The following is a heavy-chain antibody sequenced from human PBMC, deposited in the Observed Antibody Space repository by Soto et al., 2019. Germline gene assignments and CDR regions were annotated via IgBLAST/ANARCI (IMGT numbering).Heavy chain of an antibody. CDR3: AREGSYWSGELPNLYYYYYGMDV. V-gene: IGHV3-30-3*01. CDR2: ISYDGSNK. Sequence: GGSLRLSCAASGFTFSSYAMHWVRQAPGKGLEWVAVISYDGSNKYYADSVKGRFTISRDNSKNTLYLQMNSLRAEDTAVYYCAREGSYWSGELPNLYYYYYGMDVWGQGTTVTVSS. CDR1: GFTFSSYA. D-gene: IGHD3-10*01. J-gene: IGHJ6*02.